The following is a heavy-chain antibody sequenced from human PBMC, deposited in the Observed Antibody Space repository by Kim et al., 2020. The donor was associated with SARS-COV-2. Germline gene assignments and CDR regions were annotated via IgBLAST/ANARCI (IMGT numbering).Heavy chain of an antibody. V-gene: IGHV4-31*03. CDR2: IYYSGST. CDR3: ARDCPLRKTRLDL. Sequence: SETLSLTCTVSGGSISSGGYYWSWIRQHPGKGLEWIGYIYYSGSTYYNPSLKSRVTISVDTSKNQFSLKLSSVTAADTAVYYCARDCPLRKTRLDLWGRGTLVTVSS. CDR1: GGSISSGGYY. D-gene: IGHD4-17*01. J-gene: IGHJ2*01.